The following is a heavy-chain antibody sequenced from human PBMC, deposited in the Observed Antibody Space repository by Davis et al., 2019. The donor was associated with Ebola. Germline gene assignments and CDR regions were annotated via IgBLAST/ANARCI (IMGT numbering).Heavy chain of an antibody. CDR1: GFTFSSYW. CDR2: INGDGTGP. CDR3: ARGRDAFDI. Sequence: GESLKISCVASGFTFSSYWMHWVRQAPGKGLVWVSRINGDGTGPSYADSVKGRFTISRDNAKNSLYLQLNSLRAEDTAVYHCARGRDAFDIWGQGTMVTVSS. J-gene: IGHJ3*02. V-gene: IGHV3-74*01.